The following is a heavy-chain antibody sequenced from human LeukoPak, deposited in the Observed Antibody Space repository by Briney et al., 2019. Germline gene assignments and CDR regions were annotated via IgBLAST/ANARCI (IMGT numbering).Heavy chain of an antibody. Sequence: PAGSLRLSCAASGFTFSSYAMSWVRQAPGRGREWVSAISGSGGSTYYADAVKGRFTISRDNSKNTLYLQMNSLRAEDTAVYYCAKAYDSSGYYYYFDYWGQGTLVTVSS. D-gene: IGHD3-22*01. J-gene: IGHJ4*02. V-gene: IGHV3-23*01. CDR3: AKAYDSSGYYYYFDY. CDR1: GFTFSSYA. CDR2: ISGSGGST.